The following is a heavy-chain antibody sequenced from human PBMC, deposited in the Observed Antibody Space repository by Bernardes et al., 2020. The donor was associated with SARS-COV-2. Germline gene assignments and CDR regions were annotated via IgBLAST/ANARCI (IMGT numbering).Heavy chain of an antibody. D-gene: IGHD2-2*01. CDR3: ARHPGYCSSTSCYYNWFDP. Sequence: SETLSLTCTVSGSSISSYYWSWIRQPPGKGLEWIGYIYYSGSTNYNPSLKSRVTISVDTSKNQFSLKLSSVTAADTAVYYCARHPGYCSSTSCYYNWFDPWGQGTLVTVSS. V-gene: IGHV4-59*08. J-gene: IGHJ5*02. CDR2: IYYSGST. CDR1: GSSISSYY.